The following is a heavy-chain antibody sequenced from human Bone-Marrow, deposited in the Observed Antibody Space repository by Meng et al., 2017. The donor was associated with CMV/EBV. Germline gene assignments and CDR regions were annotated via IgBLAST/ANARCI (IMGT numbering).Heavy chain of an antibody. CDR2: ITSSSSYM. Sequence: ADCGLTFSSDRMNWVRQAPGEGLEWVSSITSSSSYMYYADSVKGRFTISRDNAKNSLYLQMNSLRADDTAVYYCARHLYYDSRSTDYWGQGTLVTVSS. CDR3: ARHLYYDSRSTDY. D-gene: IGHD3-22*01. CDR1: GLTFSSDR. V-gene: IGHV3-21*01. J-gene: IGHJ4*02.